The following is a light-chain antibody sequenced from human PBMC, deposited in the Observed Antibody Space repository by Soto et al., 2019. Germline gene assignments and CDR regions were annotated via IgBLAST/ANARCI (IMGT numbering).Light chain of an antibody. Sequence: CVLTQPASVSGAPGQSITISCTGTSSDVGSYSLLSWYQHHPGKAPKLIIYEDIKGPSGVSNRFSGSKSGNTASLRISGLQAEDEADYYCYTYAGGSTYLFGTGTKVTV. CDR3: YTYAGGSTYL. CDR2: EDI. V-gene: IGLV2-23*01. J-gene: IGLJ1*01. CDR1: SSDVGSYSL.